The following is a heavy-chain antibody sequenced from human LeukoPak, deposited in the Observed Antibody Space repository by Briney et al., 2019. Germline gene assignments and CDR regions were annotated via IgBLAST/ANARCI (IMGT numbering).Heavy chain of an antibody. V-gene: IGHV3-30*18. Sequence: PGGSLRLSCAASGFTFSSYGMHWVRQAPGKGLEWVAVISYDGSNKYYADSVKGRFTISRDNSKNTLYLQMNSLRAEDTAVYYCAKEDSGYDSLDYWGQGTLVTVSS. CDR2: ISYDGSNK. CDR3: AKEDSGYDSLDY. D-gene: IGHD5-12*01. CDR1: GFTFSSYG. J-gene: IGHJ4*02.